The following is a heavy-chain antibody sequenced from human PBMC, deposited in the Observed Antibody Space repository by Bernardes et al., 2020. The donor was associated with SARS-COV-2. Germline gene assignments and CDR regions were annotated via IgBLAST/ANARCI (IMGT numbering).Heavy chain of an antibody. V-gene: IGHV1-18*01. CDR2: ISAYDGKT. Sequence: VSVKVSCKASGYTFTNFGISWVRQAPGQGLEWMGWISAYDGKTNYPQKLQGRVTLTTDTSTSTAYMELRSLTSDDTAVYYCARNSGGYSLPHYWGQGTLVTVSS. J-gene: IGHJ4*02. D-gene: IGHD1-26*01. CDR3: ARNSGGYSLPHY. CDR1: GYTFTNFG.